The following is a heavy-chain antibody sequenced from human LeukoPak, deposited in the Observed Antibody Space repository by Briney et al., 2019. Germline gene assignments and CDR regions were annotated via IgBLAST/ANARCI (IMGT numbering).Heavy chain of an antibody. CDR2: IYYSGST. D-gene: IGHD2-15*01. CDR3: ASVVVVAATAFDI. Sequence: SETLSLTCTVSGGSISSYYWSWIRQPPGKGLEWIGYIYYSGSTNHNPSLKSRVTISVDTSKNQFSLKLSSVTAADTAVYYCASVVVVAATAFDIWGQGTMVTVSS. CDR1: GGSISSYY. V-gene: IGHV4-59*01. J-gene: IGHJ3*02.